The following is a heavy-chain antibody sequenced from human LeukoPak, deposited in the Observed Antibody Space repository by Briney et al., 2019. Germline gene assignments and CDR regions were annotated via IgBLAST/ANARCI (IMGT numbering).Heavy chain of an antibody. V-gene: IGHV4-59*08. CDR2: IYDIGSS. D-gene: IGHD3-22*01. J-gene: IGHJ4*02. Sequence: PSETLSLTCTVSGGSISNFYWSWIRQPPGKGLEWIAYIYDIGSSRNNPSLESRVTTSVDTSKNQFSLRLSSVTAADTAVYYCARLKYYYDSSGYPLDYWGKGTLVTVSS. CDR1: GGSISNFY. CDR3: ARLKYYYDSSGYPLDY.